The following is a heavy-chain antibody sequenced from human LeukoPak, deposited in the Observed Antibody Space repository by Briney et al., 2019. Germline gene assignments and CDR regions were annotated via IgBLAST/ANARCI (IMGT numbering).Heavy chain of an antibody. Sequence: SGGSLRLSCAASGFTFSSYAMSWVRQAPGKGLEWVSGISGSGGSTYYADSVKGRFTISRDNSKNTLYLQMNSLRAEDTAVYYCAKDYYDSSGYYYRYYYYYMDVWGKGTRSPSP. CDR3: AKDYYDSSGYYYRYYYYYMDV. V-gene: IGHV3-23*01. D-gene: IGHD3-22*01. J-gene: IGHJ6*03. CDR1: GFTFSSYA. CDR2: ISGSGGST.